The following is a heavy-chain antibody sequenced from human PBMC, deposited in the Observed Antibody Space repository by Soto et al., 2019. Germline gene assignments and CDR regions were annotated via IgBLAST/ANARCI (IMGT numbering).Heavy chain of an antibody. D-gene: IGHD6-13*01. CDR1: GYTFSNYG. J-gene: IGHJ4*02. V-gene: IGHV1-18*04. CDR3: VSGSSLVDFDH. Sequence: QVQLVQSGGEVKKPGASVKVSCKTSGYTFSNYGVNWVRQAPGQGLEWMGWINGYNGNTNYAQKVQGRVTMTTDTATSTAYMALRSLTSDGTDVYYCVSGSSLVDFDHRGQGTLVTVSS. CDR2: INGYNGNT.